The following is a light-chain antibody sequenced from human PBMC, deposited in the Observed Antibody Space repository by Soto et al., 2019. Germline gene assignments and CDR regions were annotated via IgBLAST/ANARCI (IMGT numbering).Light chain of an antibody. V-gene: IGKV1-5*01. CDR3: QQYNNYPRT. Sequence: DIQMTQSPTTLSASIGDRVTITCRASESIRTWLAWYQHKPGKAPKFLIYDASTLESGVPSRFSGRGSGTEFTLTISSLQPDDLATYYCQQYNNYPRTFGQGTKVDI. CDR1: ESIRTW. J-gene: IGKJ1*01. CDR2: DAS.